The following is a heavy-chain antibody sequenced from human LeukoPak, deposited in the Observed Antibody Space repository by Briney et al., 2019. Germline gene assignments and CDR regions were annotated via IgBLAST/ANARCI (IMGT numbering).Heavy chain of an antibody. D-gene: IGHD3-3*01. CDR2: IYYSGST. J-gene: IGHJ4*02. CDR3: ARVGVSYGVYHYFDY. CDR1: GGSISSYY. Sequence: SETLSLTCTVSGGSISSYYRSWIRQPPGKGLEWIGYIYYSGSTNYNPSLKSRVTISVDTSKNQFSLKLSSVTAADTAVYYCARVGVSYGVYHYFDYWGQGTLVTVSS. V-gene: IGHV4-59*01.